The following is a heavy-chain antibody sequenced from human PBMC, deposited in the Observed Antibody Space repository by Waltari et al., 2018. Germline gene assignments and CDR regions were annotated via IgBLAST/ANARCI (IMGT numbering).Heavy chain of an antibody. J-gene: IGHJ4*02. V-gene: IGHV3-73*01. CDR3: ARHDPLDY. CDR2: IRTKTNNYGT. CDR1: GFIFSDSA. Sequence: EEQMVESGGDLVKPGGSLKLSCAASGFIFSDSAIHWVRQAPGKGGGGGGRIRTKTNNYGTAYGASVKGRFTISRDDSRNVAYLQMNSLKTEDTALYYCARHDPLDYWGQGTLVTVSS.